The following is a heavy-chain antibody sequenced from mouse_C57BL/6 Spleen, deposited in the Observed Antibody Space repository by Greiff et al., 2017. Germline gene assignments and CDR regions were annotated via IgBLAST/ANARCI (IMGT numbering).Heavy chain of an antibody. V-gene: IGHV1-15*01. CDR1: GYTFTDYD. CDR2: IDPETGGT. CDR3: ARGGLGRPSFAD. J-gene: IGHJ3*01. Sequence: LQESGAELVRPGASVTLSCKASGYTFTDYDMHWVKQTPVHGLEWIGSIDPETGGTAYNQKFKGKAILTADKSSSTAYMELRSLTSEDSDVYYCARGGLGRPSFADWGQGTLVTVSA. D-gene: IGHD4-1*01.